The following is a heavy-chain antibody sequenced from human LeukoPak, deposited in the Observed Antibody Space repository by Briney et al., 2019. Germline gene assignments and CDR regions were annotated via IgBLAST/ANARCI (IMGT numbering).Heavy chain of an antibody. CDR1: GYTFTSYD. CDR3: ARPRTYYYGSGSYWVFDY. J-gene: IGHJ4*02. Sequence: ASVKVSCKASGYTFTSYDINWVRQAPGQGLEWMGWISAYNGNTNYAQKLQGRVTMTTDTSTSTAYMELRSLRSDDTAVYYCARPRTYYYGSGSYWVFDYWGQGTLVTVSS. V-gene: IGHV1-18*01. D-gene: IGHD3-10*01. CDR2: ISAYNGNT.